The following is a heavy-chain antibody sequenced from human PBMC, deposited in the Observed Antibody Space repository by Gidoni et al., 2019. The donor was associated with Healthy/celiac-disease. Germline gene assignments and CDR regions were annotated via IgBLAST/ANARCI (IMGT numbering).Heavy chain of an antibody. CDR1: GFTFSSYA. V-gene: IGHV3-23*01. CDR3: AKGSSSWYGWYFDL. D-gene: IGHD6-13*01. Sequence: EVPLLESGGGLVQPGGSLRLSCAASGFTFSSYAMSWVRQAPGKGLEWVSAISGSGGSTYYADSVKGRFNISRDNSKNTLYLQMNSLRAEDTAVYYCAKGSSSWYGWYFDLWGRGTLVTVSS. CDR2: ISGSGGST. J-gene: IGHJ2*01.